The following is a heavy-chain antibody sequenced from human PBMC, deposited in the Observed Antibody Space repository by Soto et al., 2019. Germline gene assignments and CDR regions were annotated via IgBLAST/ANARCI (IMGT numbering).Heavy chain of an antibody. CDR1: EVSIYSFY. CDR3: VRVVNWRGLDV. V-gene: IGHV4-4*07. D-gene: IGHD1-20*01. CDR2: MHTRGTL. J-gene: IGHJ6*02. Sequence: QVHLQDSCPGLVQPSATRSITCTVSEVSIYSFYWGWVRQPAGKGLEWVGPMHTRGTLDYNPSLKGRIYISVDTSKNQFSPNLRSVTSADTAVYYCVRVVNWRGLDVWGQGTAVTVSS.